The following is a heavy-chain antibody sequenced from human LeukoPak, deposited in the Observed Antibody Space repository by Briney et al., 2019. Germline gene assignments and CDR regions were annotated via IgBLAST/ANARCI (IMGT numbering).Heavy chain of an antibody. D-gene: IGHD6-19*01. CDR3: AREGSSGWYYFDY. J-gene: IGHJ4*02. V-gene: IGHV1-46*01. Sequence: ASVKVSCKASGYTFTSYHMHWVRQAPGQGLEWMGIINPSGGTTNYAQKFRGRVTMTRDMSTSTVYMELSSLRSEDTAVYYCAREGSSGWYYFDYWGQGTLVTVSS. CDR2: INPSGGTT. CDR1: GYTFTSYH.